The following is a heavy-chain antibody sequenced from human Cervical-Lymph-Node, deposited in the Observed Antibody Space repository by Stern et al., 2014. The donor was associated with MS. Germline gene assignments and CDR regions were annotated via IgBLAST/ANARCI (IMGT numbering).Heavy chain of an antibody. V-gene: IGHV1-69*01. CDR2: IIPVFGTT. CDR1: GGTLNSYA. CDR3: ARLMKQQLVLYYFDS. D-gene: IGHD6-13*01. J-gene: IGHJ4*02. Sequence: VQLVESGTEVKKPGSSVKVSCKPSGGTLNSYAISWVRQAPGQGLQWMGGIIPVFGTTNYAQRFQGRLTITADDSTSTAYMELSSLRSEDTAVYYCARLMKQQLVLYYFDSWDQGTLITVSS.